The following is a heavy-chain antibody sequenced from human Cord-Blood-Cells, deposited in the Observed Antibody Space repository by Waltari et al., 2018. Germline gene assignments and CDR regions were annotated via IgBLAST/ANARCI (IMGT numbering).Heavy chain of an antibody. D-gene: IGHD3-3*01. CDR1: GLTFRSSP. J-gene: IGHJ4*02. Sequence: QVQLVESGGGVVQPGRSLRLSCAASGLTFRSSPIHYFRQDPGKGWEWVAVISYDGRNKNYADSVKGRFTIARDNSKNTLYLQMNSLRAEDTAVYYCAREGTIFGVVIMKYWGQGTLVTVSS. CDR3: AREGTIFGVVIMKY. V-gene: IGHV3-30*04. CDR2: ISYDGRNK.